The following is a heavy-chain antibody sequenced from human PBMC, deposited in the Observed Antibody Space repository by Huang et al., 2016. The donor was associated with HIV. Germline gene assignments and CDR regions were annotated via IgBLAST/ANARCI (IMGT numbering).Heavy chain of an antibody. CDR1: GEVFSSNSVT. Sequence: VELQQSGPGLLTPSQTLSLTCGISGEVFSSNSVTWNWIRQTPSRGLDGLGRTYYRYKCYNDDEESGKSRINIDADTYKNQFARQLKFVVPEDSAVYFCARGYDFYYDRRGYSFDYWGQGSLVTVSS. V-gene: IGHV6-1*01. D-gene: IGHD3-22*01. J-gene: IGHJ4*02. CDR3: ARGYDFYYDRRGYSFDY. CDR2: TYYRYKCYN.